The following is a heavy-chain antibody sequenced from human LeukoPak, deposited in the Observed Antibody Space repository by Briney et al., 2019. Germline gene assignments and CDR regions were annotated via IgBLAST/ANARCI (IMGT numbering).Heavy chain of an antibody. Sequence: GGSLRLSCAASGFTFSNYWMHWVRHAPGKGLVWVSRLNADGNSITYADSVRGRFTISRDNAKNTVHLQMNSLRVEDTAIYFCAGAYSAYDPFDYWGQGTLVTVSS. J-gene: IGHJ4*02. V-gene: IGHV3-74*01. D-gene: IGHD5-12*01. CDR1: GFTFSNYW. CDR2: LNADGNSI. CDR3: AGAYSAYDPFDY.